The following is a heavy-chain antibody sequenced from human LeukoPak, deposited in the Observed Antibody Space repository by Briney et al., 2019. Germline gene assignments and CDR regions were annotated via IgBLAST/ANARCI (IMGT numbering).Heavy chain of an antibody. CDR3: ARYRVGYEEGQYYMDV. D-gene: IGHD5-12*01. Sequence: SVKVSCKASGGTFSSYAISWVRQAPGQGLEWMGGTIPIFGTANYAQKFQGRVTITADESTSTAYMELSSLRSEDTAVYYCARYRVGYEEGQYYMDVWGKGTTVTVSS. CDR1: GGTFSSYA. J-gene: IGHJ6*03. CDR2: TIPIFGTA. V-gene: IGHV1-69*13.